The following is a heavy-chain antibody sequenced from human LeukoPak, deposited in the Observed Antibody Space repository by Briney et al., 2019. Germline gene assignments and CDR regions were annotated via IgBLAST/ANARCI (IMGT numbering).Heavy chain of an antibody. D-gene: IGHD4-17*01. CDR3: TRVKDGDANTS. Sequence: PGGSLRLSCTASGFTFGDYAMSWVRQAPGKGLEWVGFIRSKAYGGTTEYAASVKGRFTISRDDSKSIAYLQMNSLKTEDTAVYYCTRVKDGDANTSWGQGTLVTVSS. J-gene: IGHJ4*02. V-gene: IGHV3-49*04. CDR1: GFTFGDYA. CDR2: IRSKAYGGTT.